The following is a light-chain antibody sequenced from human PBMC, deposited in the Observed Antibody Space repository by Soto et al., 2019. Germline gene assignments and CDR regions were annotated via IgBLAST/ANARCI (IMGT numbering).Light chain of an antibody. CDR2: GAS. Sequence: VVTQSPSTLSVSPGAGVTLSCRASQSVSSYLAWYHQKIGQAPSLLIYGASTRATGIPDRFSGGGSGKDFTLPISRLELEDSAVYYCQQYGSTPRTLGQGTKV. J-gene: IGKJ1*01. V-gene: IGKV3-20*01. CDR1: QSVSSY. CDR3: QQYGSTPRT.